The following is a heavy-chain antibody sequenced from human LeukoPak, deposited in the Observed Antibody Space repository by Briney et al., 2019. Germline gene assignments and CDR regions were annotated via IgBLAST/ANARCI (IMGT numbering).Heavy chain of an antibody. CDR3: AKGSPAILYYCMDV. Sequence: GGSLRDSCAASGFSFSNYVMTWVRQAPGKGLEWVSAIIGTGAGTYYADSVMGRFTISRDNSKNTLYLQMNSLRAEDTAVYYCAKGSPAILYYCMDVWGKGMAIAVSS. V-gene: IGHV3-23*01. CDR2: IIGTGAGT. CDR1: GFSFSNYV. D-gene: IGHD2-21*01. J-gene: IGHJ6*03.